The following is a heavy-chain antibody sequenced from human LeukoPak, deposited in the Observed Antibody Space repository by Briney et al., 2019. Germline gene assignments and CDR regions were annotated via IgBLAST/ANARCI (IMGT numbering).Heavy chain of an antibody. CDR2: IKSKTDGGTT. V-gene: IGHV3-15*01. Sequence: PGGSLRLSCAASGFTFSNAWMSWVRQAPGKGLEWVGHIKSKTDGGTTDYAAPVKGRFTISRDDSKNTLYLQMNSLKTEDTAVYYCTTRGYSSGWYYWGQGTLVTVSS. CDR1: GFTFSNAW. J-gene: IGHJ4*02. CDR3: TTRGYSSGWYY. D-gene: IGHD6-19*01.